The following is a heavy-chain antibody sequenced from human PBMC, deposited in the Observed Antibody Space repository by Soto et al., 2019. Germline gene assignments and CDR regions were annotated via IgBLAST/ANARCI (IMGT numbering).Heavy chain of an antibody. V-gene: IGHV4-4*02. Sequence: QVQLQESGPGLVKPSGTLSLTCVVSGASISDSHWWTWVRQPPGKGLEWIGEMFHSGSTNYNPTLKSPLTISIDTSRYQFSLYLNSVSAADTTLYYCAKNNASAIEAWGQGTTVTISS. CDR1: GASISDSHW. CDR3: AKNNASAIEA. CDR2: MFHSGST. D-gene: IGHD1-20*01. J-gene: IGHJ6*02.